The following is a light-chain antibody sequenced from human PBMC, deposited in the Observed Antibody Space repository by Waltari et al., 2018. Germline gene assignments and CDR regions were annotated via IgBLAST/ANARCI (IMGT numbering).Light chain of an antibody. Sequence: QSALTQPASVSGSPGQSTTTPCTGTSSDVGSSNLLSWSQQHPGKAPKLMIYEVSKRPSGVSNRFSGSKSGNTASLTISGLQAEDEADYYCCSYAGSSTFGVVFGGGTKLTVL. V-gene: IGLV2-23*02. CDR1: SSDVGSSNL. CDR2: EVS. CDR3: CSYAGSSTFGVV. J-gene: IGLJ2*01.